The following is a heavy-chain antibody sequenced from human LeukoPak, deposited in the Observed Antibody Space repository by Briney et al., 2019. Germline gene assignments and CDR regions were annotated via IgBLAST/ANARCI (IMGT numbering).Heavy chain of an antibody. CDR3: ARGVEPLAASTLAY. D-gene: IGHD1-14*01. V-gene: IGHV3-53*01. CDR1: GFTVITND. Sequence: PGGSLRLSCAASGFTVITNDMTWVRQAPGKGLEWDSVLYSDGNTKYADSVQGRFTISRDNSKNTLYLEMNSLSPDDTAVYYCARGVEPLAASTLAYWGQGTLVTVSS. CDR2: LYSDGNT. J-gene: IGHJ4*02.